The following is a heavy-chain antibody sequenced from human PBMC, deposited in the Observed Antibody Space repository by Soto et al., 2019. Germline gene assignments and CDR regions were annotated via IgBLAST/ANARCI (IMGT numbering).Heavy chain of an antibody. CDR3: AREAAETVGDGYWCGP. Sequence: SETLSLTCTFSCDSFIGYYWSWIRQPAGKGLEWIGRVYTSGNTDYNPSLKSRVTVSVDTSKKQFPLKLRFVTAADTAVYYCAREAAETVGDGYWCGPWGQGTLVTVSS. D-gene: IGHD6-13*01. CDR1: CDSFIGYY. V-gene: IGHV4-4*07. J-gene: IGHJ5*02. CDR2: VYTSGNT.